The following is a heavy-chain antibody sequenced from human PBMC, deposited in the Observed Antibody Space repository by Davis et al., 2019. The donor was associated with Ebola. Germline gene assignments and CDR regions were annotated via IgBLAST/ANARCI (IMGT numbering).Heavy chain of an antibody. J-gene: IGHJ5*02. D-gene: IGHD2-15*01. CDR1: GGSISSGGYY. Sequence: LRLSCAVSGGSISSGGYYWSWIRQPAGKGLEWIGRIYTIGSTNYTPSLKSRLTMSVDTSKNQFSLKLTSVTAADTAVYYWARGVVATNYRANWFDPWGQGTLVTVSS. CDR3: ARGVVATNYRANWFDP. V-gene: IGHV4-61*02. CDR2: IYTIGST.